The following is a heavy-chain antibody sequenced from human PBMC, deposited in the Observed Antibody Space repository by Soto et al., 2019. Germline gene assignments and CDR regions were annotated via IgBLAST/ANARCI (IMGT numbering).Heavy chain of an antibody. CDR1: GYTFTSYG. J-gene: IGHJ6*03. Sequence: ASVKVSCKASGYTFTSYGISWVRQAPGQGLEWMGWISAYNGNTNYAQKLQGRVTMTTDTSTSTAYMELSSLRSDDTAVYYCARCDYYGSGSSVYYCYRDVWGKGTTVTVSS. CDR2: ISAYNGNT. V-gene: IGHV1-18*01. CDR3: ARCDYYGSGSSVYYCYRDV. D-gene: IGHD3-10*01.